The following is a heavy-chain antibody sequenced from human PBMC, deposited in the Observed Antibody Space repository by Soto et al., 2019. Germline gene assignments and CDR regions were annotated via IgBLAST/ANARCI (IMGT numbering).Heavy chain of an antibody. J-gene: IGHJ4*02. V-gene: IGHV3-21*01. CDR2: ISSSSIYI. D-gene: IGHD5-12*01. Sequence: AGGSHRLSSAASGFIFSDYSMNWVRQAPGKGLEWVSSISSSSIYIYYADSVKGRFTISRDNAKNSLYLQMNSLRAEDTAVFYCARDVSGYGNFDYWGQGTLVTVSS. CDR1: GFIFSDYS. CDR3: ARDVSGYGNFDY.